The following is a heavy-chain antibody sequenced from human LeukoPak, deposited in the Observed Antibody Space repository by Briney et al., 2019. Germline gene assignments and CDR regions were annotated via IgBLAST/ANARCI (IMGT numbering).Heavy chain of an antibody. D-gene: IGHD2-15*01. CDR2: LSTSGSS. CDR3: ARVRYCSGISCYKGYFDL. Sequence: SETLSLTCNVSGGSITSYYWSWIRQPAGKGLEWIGRLSTSGSSNSNPALKSRVTMSLDTSKNQLSLNLSSVTAADTAVYYCARVRYCSGISCYKGYFDLWGRGTLVTVSS. V-gene: IGHV4-4*07. CDR1: GGSITSYY. J-gene: IGHJ2*01.